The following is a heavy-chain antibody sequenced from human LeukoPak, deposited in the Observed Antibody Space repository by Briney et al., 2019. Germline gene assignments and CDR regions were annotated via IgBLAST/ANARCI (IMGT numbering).Heavy chain of an antibody. D-gene: IGHD3-10*01. CDR3: AKDMVFFGSGSYYKSGGPLSP. J-gene: IGHJ5*02. V-gene: IGHV3-9*01. CDR1: GFTFSSYW. Sequence: GGSLRLSCAASGFTFSSYWMSWVRQAPGKGLEWVSGISWNSGSIGYADSVKGRFTLSRDNAKNSLYLQMNSLRAEDTALYYCAKDMVFFGSGSYYKSGGPLSPWGQGTLVTVSS. CDR2: ISWNSGSI.